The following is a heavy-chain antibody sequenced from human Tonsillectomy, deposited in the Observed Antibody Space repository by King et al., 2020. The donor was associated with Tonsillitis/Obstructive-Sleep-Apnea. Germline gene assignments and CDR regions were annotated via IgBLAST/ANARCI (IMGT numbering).Heavy chain of an antibody. D-gene: IGHD5-18*01. Sequence: QLVQSGAEVKKPGASVKVSCKASGYTFTEYYMHWVRQAPGQGLEWMGWINPNSGGTDSAQKFRGRVTMTRDTSISTAYMELSSLTSDDTAVYYCARGPRGYSYGSVDYWGQGTLVTVSS. CDR3: ARGPRGYSYGSVDY. CDR1: GYTFTEYY. J-gene: IGHJ4*02. CDR2: INPNSGGT. V-gene: IGHV1-2*02.